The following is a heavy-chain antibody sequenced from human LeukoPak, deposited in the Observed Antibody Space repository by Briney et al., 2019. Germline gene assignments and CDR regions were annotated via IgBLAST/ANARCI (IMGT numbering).Heavy chain of an antibody. J-gene: IGHJ4*02. CDR2: ISYDESNK. Sequence: PGGSLRLSCAASGFTFSSYGMHWVRQAPGKGLEWVAVISYDESNKHYADSVKGRFTISRDNSKNTLYLQMNSLRAEDTAVYYCAKGLPADYWGQGTLVTVSS. CDR1: GFTFSSYG. V-gene: IGHV3-30*18. CDR3: AKGLPADY. D-gene: IGHD2-2*01.